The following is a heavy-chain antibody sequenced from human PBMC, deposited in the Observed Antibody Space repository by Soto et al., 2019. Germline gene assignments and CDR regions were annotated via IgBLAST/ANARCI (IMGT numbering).Heavy chain of an antibody. CDR1: GGTFSSYA. V-gene: IGHV1-69*12. CDR3: ARAPYYLGDAFDI. D-gene: IGHD3-10*01. CDR2: ISPIFGTA. Sequence: QVQLVQSGAEVKKPGSSVKVSCKASGGTFSSYAISWVRQAPGQGLEWMGGISPIFGTANYAQKFQGRVTITADEYTSTAYMELISLSSEDTAVYYCARAPYYLGDAFDIWGQGTMVTVSS. J-gene: IGHJ3*02.